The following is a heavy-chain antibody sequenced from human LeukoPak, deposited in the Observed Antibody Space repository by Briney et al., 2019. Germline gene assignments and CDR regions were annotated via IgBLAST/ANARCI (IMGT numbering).Heavy chain of an antibody. J-gene: IGHJ4*02. CDR2: IYYSGDT. V-gene: IGHV4-59*01. D-gene: IGHD1/OR15-1a*01. CDR1: RGSISGYS. Sequence: SETLSLTCTVSRGSISGYSWSWIRQSPGGGLEWIGYIYYSGDTAYNPSLRSRVTMSVDTSKNQFSLQLRSMTTADTAVYYCARDRHWTNDWVFDYWGQGTLVTVSS. CDR3: ARDRHWTNDWVFDY.